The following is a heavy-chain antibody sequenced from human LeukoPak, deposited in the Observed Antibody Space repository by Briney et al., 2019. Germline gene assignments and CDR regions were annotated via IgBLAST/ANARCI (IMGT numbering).Heavy chain of an antibody. Sequence: AGGSLRLSCAASGFTFSSYWMHWVRQAPGKGLEWVSSISSSSSYIYYADSVKGRFTISRDNAKNSLYLQMNSLRAEDTAVYYCARALGSCSSTSCYTRAGDHYYYMDVWGKGTTVTVSS. V-gene: IGHV3-21*01. D-gene: IGHD2-2*02. CDR2: ISSSSSYI. CDR1: GFTFSSYW. CDR3: ARALGSCSSTSCYTRAGDHYYYMDV. J-gene: IGHJ6*03.